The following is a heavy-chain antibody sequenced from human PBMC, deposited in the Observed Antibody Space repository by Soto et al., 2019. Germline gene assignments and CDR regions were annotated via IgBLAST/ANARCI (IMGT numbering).Heavy chain of an antibody. Sequence: GGSLRLSCTASGFSFSTHAMSWVRQAPWKGLEWVSSISSGGTTTFYAASVEGRFTISRDKSKNTLYLQMNSLRADDTAVYYCAREGGSIGGWFGRKFDSWGQGTQVTVSS. D-gene: IGHD6-19*01. CDR3: AREGGSIGGWFGRKFDS. V-gene: IGHV3-23*01. CDR1: GFSFSTHA. J-gene: IGHJ4*02. CDR2: ISSGGTTT.